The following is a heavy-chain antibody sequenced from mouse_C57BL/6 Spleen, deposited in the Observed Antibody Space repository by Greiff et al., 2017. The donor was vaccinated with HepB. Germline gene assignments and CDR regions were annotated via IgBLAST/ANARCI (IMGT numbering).Heavy chain of an antibody. V-gene: IGHV1-69*01. CDR2: IDPSDSYT. J-gene: IGHJ3*01. Sequence: VQLQQSGAELVMPGASVKLSCKASGYTFTSYWMHWVKQRPGQGLEWIGEIDPSDSYTNYNQKFKGKSTLTVDKSSSTAYMQLSSLTSEDSAVYYCARDGYDSFAYWGQGTLVTVSA. CDR1: GYTFTSYW. D-gene: IGHD2-2*01. CDR3: ARDGYDSFAY.